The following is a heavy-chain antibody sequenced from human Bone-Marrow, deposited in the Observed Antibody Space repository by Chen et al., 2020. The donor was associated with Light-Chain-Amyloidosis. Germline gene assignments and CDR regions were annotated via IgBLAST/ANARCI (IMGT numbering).Heavy chain of an antibody. V-gene: IGHV3-20*04. J-gene: IGHJ4*02. CDR3: AEINTN. CDR1: GFTFDNFG. CDR2: ISWNGVRT. Sequence: EVQLLESGGGLIQPGGSLRLSCAASGFTFDNFGMTWVRQGPGKGLEWVSGISWNGVRTGYSESVKGRFTISRDNAKNSLYLQMNSLRPEDTALYYCAEINTNWGQGTLVTVSS.